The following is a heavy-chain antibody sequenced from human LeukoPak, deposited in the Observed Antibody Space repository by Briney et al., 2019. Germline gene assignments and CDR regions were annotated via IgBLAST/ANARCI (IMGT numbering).Heavy chain of an antibody. Sequence: SETLSLTCTVSGGSISSYYWSWIRQPPGKGLEWIGEINHSGSTNYNPSLKSRVTISVDTSKNQFSLKLSSVTAADTAVYYCATLSRRRGATSRAYYYYYMDAWGKGTTVTISS. D-gene: IGHD1-26*01. V-gene: IGHV4-34*01. CDR2: INHSGST. CDR1: GGSISSYY. J-gene: IGHJ6*03. CDR3: ATLSRRRGATSRAYYYYYMDA.